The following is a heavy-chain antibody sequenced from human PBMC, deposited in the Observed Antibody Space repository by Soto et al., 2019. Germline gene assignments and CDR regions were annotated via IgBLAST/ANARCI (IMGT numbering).Heavy chain of an antibody. V-gene: IGHV7-4-1*01. Sequence: ASVKVSCKASGYTFTSCAMNWVRQAPGQGLEWMGWINTNTGNPTYAQGFTGRFVFSLDTSVSTAYLQICSLKAEDTAVYYCARDYGSSDFWSGYYGRGTYYYYGMDVWGQGTTVTVSS. D-gene: IGHD3-3*01. J-gene: IGHJ6*02. CDR3: ARDYGSSDFWSGYYGRGTYYYYGMDV. CDR2: INTNTGNP. CDR1: GYTFTSCA.